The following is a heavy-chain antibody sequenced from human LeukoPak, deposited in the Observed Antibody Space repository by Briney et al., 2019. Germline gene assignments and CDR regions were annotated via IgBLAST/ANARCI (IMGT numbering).Heavy chain of an antibody. CDR1: GYTFTGYY. D-gene: IGHD2/OR15-2a*01. J-gene: IGHJ6*03. CDR3: AGRSFDYYYMDV. CDR2: INPNSGGT. Sequence: GASVKVSCKASGYTFTGYYMHWVRQAPGQGLEWMGWINPNSGGTNYAQKFQGRVTMTRDMSTSTVYMELSSLRSEDTAVYYCAGRSFDYYYMDVWGKGTTVTVSS. V-gene: IGHV1-2*02.